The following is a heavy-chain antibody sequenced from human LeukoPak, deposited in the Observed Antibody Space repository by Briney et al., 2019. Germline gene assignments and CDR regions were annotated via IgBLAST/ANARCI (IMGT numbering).Heavy chain of an antibody. D-gene: IGHD6-19*01. CDR3: ARDMAGTDAFDI. J-gene: IGHJ3*02. V-gene: IGHV4-59*01. CDR1: GGSISSYY. CDR2: IYYSGTT. Sequence: SETLSLTCTVSGGSISSYYRSWIWQPPGKGLEWIGYIYYSGTTNYNPSLKSRVTISVDTSKNQFSLKLSSVTAADTAVYYCARDMAGTDAFDIWGQGTMVTVSS.